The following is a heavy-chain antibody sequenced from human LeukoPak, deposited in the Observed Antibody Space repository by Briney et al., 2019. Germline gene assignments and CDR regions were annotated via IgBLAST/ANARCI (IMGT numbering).Heavy chain of an antibody. D-gene: IGHD3-22*01. V-gene: IGHV1-18*01. CDR2: IGTYGGDT. CDR3: ARDRASSGSYTYYYYGMDV. J-gene: IGHJ6*02. Sequence: GASVKVSCKATSRISWVRQAPGQGLEWMGWIGTYGGDTYYAQKFQGRITVTTDTSTSTVYMEVRNLRSDDTAVYYCARDRASSGSYTYYYYGMDVWGQGTTVTVSS. CDR1: TSR.